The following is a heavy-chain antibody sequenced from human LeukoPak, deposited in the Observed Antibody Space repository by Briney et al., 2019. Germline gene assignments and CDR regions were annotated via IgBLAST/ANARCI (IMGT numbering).Heavy chain of an antibody. CDR3: ARVVAAAGNNWFDP. Sequence: PSETLSLTCTVSGGSISSSSYYWGWIRQPPGKGLEWIGSIYYSGSTYYNPSPKSRVTISVDTSKNQFSLKLSSVTAADTAVYYCARVVAAAGNNWFDPWGQGTLVTVSS. D-gene: IGHD6-13*01. J-gene: IGHJ5*02. CDR2: IYYSGST. CDR1: GGSISSSSYY. V-gene: IGHV4-39*07.